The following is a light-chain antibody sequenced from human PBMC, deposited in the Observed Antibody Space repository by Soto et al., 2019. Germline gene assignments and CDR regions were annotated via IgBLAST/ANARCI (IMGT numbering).Light chain of an antibody. CDR3: QQYNSYST. CDR2: DAS. V-gene: IGKV1-5*01. Sequence: IQMTQSPSSLSASVGDRITITCQASQDIGNYLNWYQQKPGKAPKLLISDASSLETGVPSRFSGSGSGTEFTLTISSLQPDDFAAYYCQQYNSYSTFGQGTKVDIK. J-gene: IGKJ1*01. CDR1: QDIGNY.